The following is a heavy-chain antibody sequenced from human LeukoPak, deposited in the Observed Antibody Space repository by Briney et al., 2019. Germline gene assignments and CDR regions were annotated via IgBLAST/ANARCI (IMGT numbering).Heavy chain of an antibody. J-gene: IGHJ4*02. V-gene: IGHV4-34*01. D-gene: IGHD6-13*01. CDR2: INHSGST. CDR3: ATKPSAAAGNDY. Sequence: SETLSLTCAVHGGSFSGYYWSWIRQPPGKGLEWIGEINHSGSTNYNPSLKSRVTISVDTSKNQFSLKLSSVTAADTAVYYCATKPSAAAGNDYWGQGTLVTVSS. CDR1: GGSFSGYY.